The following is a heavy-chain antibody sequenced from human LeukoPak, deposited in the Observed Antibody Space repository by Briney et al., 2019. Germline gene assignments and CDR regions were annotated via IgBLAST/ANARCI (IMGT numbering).Heavy chain of an antibody. CDR1: GGSISSSSYY. Sequence: SETLSLTCTVSGGSISSSSYYWGWIRQPPGKGLEWIGSAYYGGSTYYNPSLRSRVSMPVDTSKNEFSLKLSSVTAADTAVYYCARGPPSYYNHWGQGTLVTVSS. V-gene: IGHV4-39*07. CDR2: AYYGGST. CDR3: ARGPPSYYNH. J-gene: IGHJ5*02. D-gene: IGHD3-22*01.